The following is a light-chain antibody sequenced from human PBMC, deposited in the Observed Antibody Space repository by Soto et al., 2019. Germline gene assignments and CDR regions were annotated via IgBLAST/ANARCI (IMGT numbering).Light chain of an antibody. CDR1: SSNIGAGYD. Sequence: QSVLTQPPSMSGAPGQTVTISCTGSSSNIGAGYDVHWYQQFPGTAPKLLISGNDNPPSGVPDRFSGSNSGTSASLAITGLLGEDEAEYYCQSYDSSLSGSVVFGGGTKLTVL. CDR3: QSYDSSLSGSVV. CDR2: GND. J-gene: IGLJ2*01. V-gene: IGLV1-40*01.